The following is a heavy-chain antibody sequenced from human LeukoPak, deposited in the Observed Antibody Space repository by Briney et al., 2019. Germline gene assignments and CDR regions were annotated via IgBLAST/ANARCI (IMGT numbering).Heavy chain of an antibody. V-gene: IGHV3-23*01. CDR2: IRDNGGNT. D-gene: IGHD2-21*02. CDR1: GFTFSSYA. CDR3: LSTPPYCGSNCYSYFDY. J-gene: IGHJ4*02. Sequence: GGSLRLSCATPGFTFSSYAMSWVRQAPGLGLELVSSIRDNGGNTYYADSVKGRFAISIDNSKNTLYLQMDSLRAEDTAVYYCLSTPPYCGSNCYSYFDYWGQGSQVTVSS.